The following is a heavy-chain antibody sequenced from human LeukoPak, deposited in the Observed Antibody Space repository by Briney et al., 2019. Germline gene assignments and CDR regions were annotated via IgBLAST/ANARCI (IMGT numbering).Heavy chain of an antibody. CDR2: VYHSGNT. CDR1: DYSLSSDFY. V-gene: IGHV4-38-2*02. J-gene: IGHJ6*03. CDR3: ARTYGSGHMDV. Sequence: SETLSLTSSVSDYSLSSDFYWGWIRQPPGKGLEWIGAVYHSGNTYWNPSLKSRVIISVDTSKNQFSLKLSSVTAAVTAVYYCARTYGSGHMDVWGKGTTVTISS. D-gene: IGHD3-10*01.